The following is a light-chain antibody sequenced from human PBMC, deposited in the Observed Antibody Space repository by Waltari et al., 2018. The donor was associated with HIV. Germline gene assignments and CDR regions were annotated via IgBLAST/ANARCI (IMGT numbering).Light chain of an antibody. J-gene: IGLJ2*01. CDR2: QDS. V-gene: IGLV3-1*01. CDR1: KLGDKY. Sequence: SYDLTQPPSVSVSPGQTASITCSGAKLGDKYACWYQQKPGQSPVVVIYQDSKRPSGIPERFSGSNSGNTATLTISGTQAMDEADYYCQAWDSSTVVFGGGTKLTVL. CDR3: QAWDSSTVV.